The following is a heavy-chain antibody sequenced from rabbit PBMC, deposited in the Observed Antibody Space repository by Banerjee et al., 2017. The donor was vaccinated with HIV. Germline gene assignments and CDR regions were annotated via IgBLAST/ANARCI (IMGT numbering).Heavy chain of an antibody. J-gene: IGHJ6*01. D-gene: IGHD8-1*01. Sequence: QQLVESGGGLVKPGASLTLTCTASGFSLSSGYDMCWVRQAPGKGLEWIGCIYTGSGHTYYASWAKGRFTISKTSSTTVTLQMTSLTAADTATYFCARGGVGTTYPYGGMDLWGPGTLVTV. V-gene: IGHV1S40*01. CDR1: GFSLSSGYD. CDR2: IYTGSGHT. CDR3: ARGGVGTTYPYGGMDL.